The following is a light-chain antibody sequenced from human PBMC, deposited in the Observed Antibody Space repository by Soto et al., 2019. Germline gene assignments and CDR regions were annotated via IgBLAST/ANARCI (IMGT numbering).Light chain of an antibody. Sequence: QSVLTQPRSVSGSPGHSVAISCTGTNSDVGNYNYVSWYQQHPGKAPKLMIYDVSKRPSGVPDRVSGSKSGNTASLTISGLQAEDEADYYCGSFAGSYTYVFGTATKLTVL. J-gene: IGLJ1*01. CDR3: GSFAGSYTYV. V-gene: IGLV2-11*01. CDR2: DVS. CDR1: NSDVGNYNY.